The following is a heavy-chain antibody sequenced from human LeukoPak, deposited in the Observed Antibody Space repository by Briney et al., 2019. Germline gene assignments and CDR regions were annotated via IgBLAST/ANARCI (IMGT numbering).Heavy chain of an antibody. Sequence: GGSLRLSCAASGFTFSSYSMNWVRQAPGKGLEWVSSISSSSSYIYHADSVKGRFTISRDNAKNSLYLQMNSLRAEDTAVYYCARDASAYYDFWSGYRYDAFDIWGQGTMVTVSS. CDR2: ISSSSSYI. V-gene: IGHV3-21*01. CDR3: ARDASAYYDFWSGYRYDAFDI. D-gene: IGHD3-3*01. J-gene: IGHJ3*02. CDR1: GFTFSSYS.